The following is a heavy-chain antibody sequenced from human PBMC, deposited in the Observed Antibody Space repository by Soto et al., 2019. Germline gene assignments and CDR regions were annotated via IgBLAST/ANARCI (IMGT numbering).Heavy chain of an antibody. D-gene: IGHD3-22*01. Sequence: QVQLVQSGAEVKKPGASVKVSCKASGYTFSSYGISWVRQAPGQGLEWMGWISGYNGNTYYAQKFQGRVTMTTDTSTSTAYMELRSLRSDDTAVYYCARDFYYDRGLPTRYGMDVWGQGTTVTVSS. CDR2: ISGYNGNT. CDR3: ARDFYYDRGLPTRYGMDV. CDR1: GYTFSSYG. V-gene: IGHV1-18*01. J-gene: IGHJ6*02.